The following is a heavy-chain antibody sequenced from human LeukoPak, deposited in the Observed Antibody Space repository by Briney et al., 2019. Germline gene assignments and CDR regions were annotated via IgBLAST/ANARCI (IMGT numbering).Heavy chain of an antibody. V-gene: IGHV1-8*01. CDR1: GYTFTSYD. CDR3: ARGLESRGSSWFDP. CDR2: MNPNSGNT. Sequence: ASVTVSCKASGYTFTSYDINWVRQATGQGLEWMGWMNPNSGNTGYAQKFQGRVTMTRNTSISTAYMELSSLRSEDTAVYYCARGLESRGSSWFDPWGQGTLVTVSS. J-gene: IGHJ5*02. D-gene: IGHD6-13*01.